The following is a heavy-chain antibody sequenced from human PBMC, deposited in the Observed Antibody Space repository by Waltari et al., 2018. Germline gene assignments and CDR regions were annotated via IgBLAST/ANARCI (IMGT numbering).Heavy chain of an antibody. CDR3: AGGYSSSWYPAFDY. V-gene: IGHV4-4*07. CDR1: GGSISSYY. D-gene: IGHD6-13*01. Sequence: QVQLQESGPGLVKPSETLSLTCTVSGGSISSYYWSWIRQPAGKGLEWIGRIYTSGSTNYNPSLKSRVTMSVDTSKNQFSLKLSSVTAADTAVYYCAGGYSSSWYPAFDYWGQGTLVTVSS. CDR2: IYTSGST. J-gene: IGHJ4*02.